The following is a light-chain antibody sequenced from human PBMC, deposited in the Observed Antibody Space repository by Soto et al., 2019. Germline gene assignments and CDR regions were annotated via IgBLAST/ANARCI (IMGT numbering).Light chain of an antibody. CDR3: QQRSNWPLT. Sequence: DIVLTQSPATLSLSPGERATLSCRASQSVSSYLAWYQQKPGQAPRLLIYDASNRATGIPARFSGSGSGTDFTLTISSLEPEDFAVYYCQQRSNWPLTFGPGTKVAIK. V-gene: IGKV3-11*01. CDR2: DAS. CDR1: QSVSSY. J-gene: IGKJ3*01.